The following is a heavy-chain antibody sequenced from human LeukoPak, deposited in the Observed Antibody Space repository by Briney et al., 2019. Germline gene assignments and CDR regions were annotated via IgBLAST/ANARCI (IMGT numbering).Heavy chain of an antibody. V-gene: IGHV4-31*03. D-gene: IGHD3-10*01. CDR1: GGSISSGGHY. CDR2: INYSGST. Sequence: SETLSLTCIVSGGSISSGGHYWSWIRQHPGKGLEWIGYINYSGSTYYNPSLKSRVTISVDTSQNQFSLKLSSVTAADTAVYYCARVVWNYYGSGSHHYYYGMDVWGQGTTVTVSS. CDR3: ARVVWNYYGSGSHHYYYGMDV. J-gene: IGHJ6*02.